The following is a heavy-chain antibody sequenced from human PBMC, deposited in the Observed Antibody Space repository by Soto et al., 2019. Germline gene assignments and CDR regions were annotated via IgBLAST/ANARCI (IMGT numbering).Heavy chain of an antibody. CDR2: INAGNGNT. CDR1: GYTFTSYA. Sequence: ASVKVSCKASGYTFTSYAMHWVRQPPGQRLEWMGWINAGNGNTKYSQKFQGRVTITRDTSASTAYMELSSLRSEDTAVYHCARAWVVVTAPDYWGQGTLVTVSS. CDR3: ARAWVVVTAPDY. V-gene: IGHV1-3*01. D-gene: IGHD2-21*02. J-gene: IGHJ4*02.